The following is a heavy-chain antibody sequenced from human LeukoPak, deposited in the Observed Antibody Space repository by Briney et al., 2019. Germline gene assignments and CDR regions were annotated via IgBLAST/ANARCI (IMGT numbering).Heavy chain of an antibody. Sequence: SETLSLTCTVYGASISSGNSYWSWIRQPPGKGLEWIGYIYYGGSTYYNPSLKSRVTISLDTSKNQFSLKLNSVTAADTAVYYCAREYYYGSGSARAFDLWGRGTLVTVSS. CDR3: AREYYYGSGSARAFDL. CDR1: GASISSGNSY. D-gene: IGHD3-10*01. J-gene: IGHJ4*02. V-gene: IGHV4-30-4*01. CDR2: IYYGGST.